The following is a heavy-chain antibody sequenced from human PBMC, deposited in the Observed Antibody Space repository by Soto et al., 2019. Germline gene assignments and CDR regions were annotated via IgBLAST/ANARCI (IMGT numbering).Heavy chain of an antibody. Sequence: SETLSLTCAVYGGSFSGYYWSWIRQPPGKGLEWIGEINHSGSTNYNPSLKSRVTISVDTSKNQFSLKLSSVTAADTAVYYCERGQDDILTGYKYWGQGTLVTVSS. CDR1: GGSFSGYY. D-gene: IGHD3-9*01. CDR3: ERGQDDILTGYKY. J-gene: IGHJ4*02. V-gene: IGHV4-34*01. CDR2: INHSGST.